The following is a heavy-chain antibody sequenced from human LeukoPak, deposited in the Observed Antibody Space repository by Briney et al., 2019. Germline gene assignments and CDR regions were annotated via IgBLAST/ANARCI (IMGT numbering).Heavy chain of an antibody. CDR1: GFTFSAYS. J-gene: IGHJ3*02. CDR2: ITSSSSYM. V-gene: IGHV3-21*01. CDR3: ARFETARTTNAFDI. Sequence: GGALRLSCAASGFTFSAYSMNWVRQAPGKGLECVSSITSSSSYMYYADSVKGRFTISRANAKNSLYLQMNSLRPEDTAVYYCARFETARTTNAFDIWGQGTMVTVSS. D-gene: IGHD4-11*01.